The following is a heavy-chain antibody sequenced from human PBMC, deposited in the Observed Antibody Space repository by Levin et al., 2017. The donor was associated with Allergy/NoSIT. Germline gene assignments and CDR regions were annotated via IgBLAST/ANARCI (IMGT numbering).Heavy chain of an antibody. D-gene: IGHD3-10*01. CDR3: AKFPYGSGAWYDFDI. Sequence: GESLKISCAASGFTFSSYGMHWVRQAPGKGLEWVAVISYDGSNKYYADSVKGRFTISRDNSKNTLYLQMNSLRAEDTAVYYCAKFPYGSGAWYDFDIWGQGTMVTVSS. J-gene: IGHJ3*02. CDR2: ISYDGSNK. V-gene: IGHV3-30*18. CDR1: GFTFSSYG.